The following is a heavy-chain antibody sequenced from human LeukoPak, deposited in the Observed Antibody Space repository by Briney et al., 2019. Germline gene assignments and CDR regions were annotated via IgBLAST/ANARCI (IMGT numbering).Heavy chain of an antibody. V-gene: IGHV1-2*02. D-gene: IGHD6-6*01. J-gene: IGHJ4*02. CDR3: ARDRDSSSSGPSGY. CDR1: GYTFTGYY. CDR2: INPNSGGT. Sequence: GASVKVSCKASGYTFTGYYMHWVRQAPGQGLEWMGWINPNSGGTNYAQKFQGRVTMTRDTSTSTVYMELSSLRSEDTAVYYCARDRDSSSSGPSGYWGQGTLVTVSS.